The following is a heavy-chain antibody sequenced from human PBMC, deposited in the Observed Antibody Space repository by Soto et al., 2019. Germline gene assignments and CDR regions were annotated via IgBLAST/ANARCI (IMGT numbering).Heavy chain of an antibody. D-gene: IGHD2-8*01. CDR2: ITGSGRDT. Sequence: GGSLRLSCAASGFTFRSNVLSWVRQAPGKGLDWVSGITGSGRDTYYADSVKGRFTISRDNSKNMVFLQMNSLRAEDTALYYCAKNGLDNSPSAIDSWGPGTLVTVSS. CDR3: AKNGLDNSPSAIDS. CDR1: GFTFRSNV. J-gene: IGHJ4*02. V-gene: IGHV3-23*01.